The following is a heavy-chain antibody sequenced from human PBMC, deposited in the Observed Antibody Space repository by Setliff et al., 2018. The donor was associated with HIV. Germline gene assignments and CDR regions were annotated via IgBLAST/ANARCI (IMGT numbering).Heavy chain of an antibody. CDR2: MNKDGAT. CDR1: GDTSTIHY. V-gene: IGHV1-46*01. J-gene: IGHJ4*02. CDR3: ARGPLYGYDRGYFDY. D-gene: IGHD5-12*01. Sequence: VASVKVSCKASGDTSTIHYIHWVRQAPGQGLEWMGIMNKDGATTYAQRFEGGVTMTSDTSTNTVYMELSSLRSEDTALYYCARGPLYGYDRGYFDYWGQGTLVTVSS.